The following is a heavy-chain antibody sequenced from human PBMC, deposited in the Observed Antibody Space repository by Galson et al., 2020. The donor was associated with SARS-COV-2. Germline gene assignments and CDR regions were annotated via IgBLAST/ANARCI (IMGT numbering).Heavy chain of an antibody. CDR2: IATDGST. V-gene: IGHV3-23*01. J-gene: IGHJ4*02. CDR1: GFSFSNYA. Sequence: GGSLRLSCAASGFSFSNYAMSWVRQAPGKGLEWVSAIATDGSTYYADSVKGRFTISRDNSKSTVYLQMNSLRVEDTAVYYCAKEGASIAAAYFDYWGQGTLVTVSP. D-gene: IGHD6-13*01. CDR3: AKEGASIAAAYFDY.